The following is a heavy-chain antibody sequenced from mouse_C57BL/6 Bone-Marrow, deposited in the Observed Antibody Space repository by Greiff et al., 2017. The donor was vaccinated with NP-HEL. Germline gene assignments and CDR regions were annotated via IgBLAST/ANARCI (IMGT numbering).Heavy chain of an antibody. D-gene: IGHD1-1*01. CDR1: GFNIKDDY. J-gene: IGHJ4*01. CDR2: IDPENGDT. Sequence: VTLKVSGAELVRPGASVKLSCTASGFNIKDDYMHWVKQRPEQGLEWIGWIDPENGDTEYASKFQGKATITADTSSNTAYLQLSSLTSEDTAVYYCTFYYYGSRYYAMDYWGQGTSVTVSS. CDR3: TFYYYGSRYYAMDY. V-gene: IGHV14-4*01.